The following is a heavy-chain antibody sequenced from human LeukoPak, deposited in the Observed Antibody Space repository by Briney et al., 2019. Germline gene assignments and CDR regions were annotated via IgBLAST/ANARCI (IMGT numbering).Heavy chain of an antibody. J-gene: IGHJ6*03. CDR2: IYYSGST. V-gene: IGHV4-39*01. Sequence: SETLSLTCTVSGGSISSSSYYWGWIRQPPGKGLEWIGSIYYSGSTYYNPSLKSRVTISVDTSKNQFSLKLSSVTAADTAVYXXATGXGTTEAYYXYYMDVRGKGTTVTVSS. CDR1: GGSISSSSYY. CDR3: ATGXGTTEAYYXYYMDV. D-gene: IGHD1-1*01.